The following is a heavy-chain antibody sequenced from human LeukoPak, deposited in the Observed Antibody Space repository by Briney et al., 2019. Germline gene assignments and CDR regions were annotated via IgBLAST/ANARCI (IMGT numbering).Heavy chain of an antibody. CDR3: ASSRGVLGFPYYYYGMDV. J-gene: IGHJ6*02. Sequence: SVKVSCRASGGTFSSYAISWVRQAPGQGLEWMGGIIPIFGTANYAQKFQGRVTITADESTSTAYMELSSLRSEDTAVYYCASSRGVLGFPYYYYGMDVWGQGTTVTVSS. D-gene: IGHD3-10*01. V-gene: IGHV1-69*13. CDR1: GGTFSSYA. CDR2: IIPIFGTA.